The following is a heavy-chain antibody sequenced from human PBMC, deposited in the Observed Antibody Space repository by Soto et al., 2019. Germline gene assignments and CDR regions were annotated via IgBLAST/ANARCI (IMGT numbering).Heavy chain of an antibody. CDR3: ARHVFGGSYYYYGMDV. CDR2: IYYSGST. J-gene: IGHJ6*02. CDR1: GGSISSSSYY. Sequence: SETLSLTCTVSGGSISSSSYYWGWIRQPPGKGLEWIGSIYYSGSTYYNPSLKSRVTISVDTSKNQFSLKLSSVTAADTAVYYCARHVFGGSYYYYGMDVWGQGTTVTVSS. D-gene: IGHD1-26*01. V-gene: IGHV4-39*01.